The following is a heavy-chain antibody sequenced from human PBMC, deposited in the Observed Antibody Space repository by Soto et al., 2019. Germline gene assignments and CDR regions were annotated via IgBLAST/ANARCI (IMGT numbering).Heavy chain of an antibody. Sequence: ASVKVSCKVSGYTLTELSMHWVRQAPGKGLEWMGGFDPEDGETIYAQKFQGRVTMTGDTSTDTAYMELSSLRSEDTAVYYCARDKIVVVPAARPDYYYCYGMDVWGQGTTVTVSS. CDR1: GYTLTELS. CDR3: ARDKIVVVPAARPDYYYCYGMDV. V-gene: IGHV1-24*01. D-gene: IGHD2-2*01. J-gene: IGHJ6*02. CDR2: FDPEDGET.